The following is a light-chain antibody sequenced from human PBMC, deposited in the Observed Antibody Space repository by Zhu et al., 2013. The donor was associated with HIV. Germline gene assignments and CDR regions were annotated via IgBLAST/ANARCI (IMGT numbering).Light chain of an antibody. Sequence: DIQMSQSPSTLSASVGDRVTITCRASQSIGRWLAWYQQRPGKAPKLLIYKASTLESGVPSRFSGSGSGTEFTLTISSLQPDDFATYYCQQYNSYSSYTFGQGTKVEIK. V-gene: IGKV1-5*03. CDR3: QQYNSYSSYT. CDR1: QSIGRW. J-gene: IGKJ2*01. CDR2: KAS.